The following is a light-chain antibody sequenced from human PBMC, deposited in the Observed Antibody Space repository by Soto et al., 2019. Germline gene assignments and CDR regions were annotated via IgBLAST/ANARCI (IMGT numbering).Light chain of an antibody. Sequence: DVQMTQSPSTLSASVGDRVTITCRSSQGISNYLAWYQQKPGKVPKLLIYAASTLQSGVPSRFSGSGSGTDFTLAISSLQPEDVATYYCQKCGIAPFTFGGGTKVDIK. V-gene: IGKV1-27*01. CDR3: QKCGIAPFT. CDR1: QGISNY. J-gene: IGKJ4*01. CDR2: AAS.